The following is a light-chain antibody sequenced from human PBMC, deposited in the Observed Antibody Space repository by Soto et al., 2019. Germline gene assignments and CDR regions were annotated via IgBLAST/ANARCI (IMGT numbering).Light chain of an antibody. Sequence: DIVLTQSPDTLSLSPGERVSLSCRASLGISINLAWYQQRPGQAPRLLIYGASTRATGVPTRFSGSGSGTEFTLTISSLQSEDLAVYHCQQYNKWPQTFGQGTKVDIK. CDR2: GAS. V-gene: IGKV3-15*01. J-gene: IGKJ1*01. CDR3: QQYNKWPQT. CDR1: LGISIN.